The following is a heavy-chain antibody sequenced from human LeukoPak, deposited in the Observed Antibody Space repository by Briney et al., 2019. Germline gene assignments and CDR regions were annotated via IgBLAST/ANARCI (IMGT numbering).Heavy chain of an antibody. CDR1: GFTFSNYA. D-gene: IGHD6-13*01. Sequence: AGGSLRLSCAASGFTFSNYALSWVRQAPGKGLEWVSAIRESGGSTHYADSVKGRFTISRDNSKNTLYLQMNSLRAEDTAVYYCAKTKPYGTTWYGGIDWGQGALVTVFS. V-gene: IGHV3-23*01. CDR3: AKTKPYGTTWYGGID. J-gene: IGHJ4*02. CDR2: IRESGGST.